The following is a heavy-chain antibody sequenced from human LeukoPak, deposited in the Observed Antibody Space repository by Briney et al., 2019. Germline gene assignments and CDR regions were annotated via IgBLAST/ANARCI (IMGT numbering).Heavy chain of an antibody. J-gene: IGHJ4*02. CDR2: ISDSGGRT. CDR3: AKRGVVIRVILVGFHKEAYYFDS. CDR1: GITLSNYG. Sequence: GGSLRLSCAVSGITLSNYGKSWVRQAPGKGLEWVAGISDSGGRTNYADSVKGRFTISRDNPKNTLYLQMNSLRAEDTAVYFCAKRGVVIRVILVGFHKEAYYFDSWGQGALVTVSS. V-gene: IGHV3-23*01. D-gene: IGHD3-22*01.